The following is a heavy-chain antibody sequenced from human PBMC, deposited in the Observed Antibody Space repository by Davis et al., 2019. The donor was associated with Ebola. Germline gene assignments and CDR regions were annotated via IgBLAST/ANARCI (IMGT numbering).Heavy chain of an antibody. J-gene: IGHJ4*02. V-gene: IGHV5-51*01. D-gene: IGHD2-15*01. CDR3: ARRGYCSGASCRYFDY. CDR1: GYSFMHFW. CDR2: IYPGDSDV. Sequence: GESLKISCKGSGYSFMHFWIGWVRQLPGKGLEWMAIIYPGDSDVRYSPSVLGQVIISADKSISTAYLQWSSLKASDTAMYYCARRGYCSGASCRYFDYWGQGTLVTVSS.